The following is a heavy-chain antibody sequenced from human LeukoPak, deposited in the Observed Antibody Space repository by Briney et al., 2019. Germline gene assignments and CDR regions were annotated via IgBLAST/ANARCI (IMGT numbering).Heavy chain of an antibody. V-gene: IGHV3-21*01. CDR2: ISSSSSYI. CDR1: GFTFSSYS. J-gene: IGHJ4*02. D-gene: IGHD2-2*02. Sequence: GGSLRLSCAASGFTFSSYSMNWVRQAPGKGPEWVSSISSSSSYIYYADSVKGRFTISRDNAKNSLYLQMNSLRAEDTAVYYCARDEGYCSSTSCYTFDYWGQGTLVTVSS. CDR3: ARDEGYCSSTSCYTFDY.